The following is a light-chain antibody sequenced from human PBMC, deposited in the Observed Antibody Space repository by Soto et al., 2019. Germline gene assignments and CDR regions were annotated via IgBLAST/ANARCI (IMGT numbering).Light chain of an antibody. Sequence: EIVMTQSPATLSVSPGERATLSCRVSQSVSGNLAWSQQKPGQAPRLLIYGASTRATGIPARFSGSGSGTEFTLTISSLQSEDFAVDYCQQYNNWPRTFGQGTKVEIK. J-gene: IGKJ1*01. CDR1: QSVSGN. CDR2: GAS. CDR3: QQYNNWPRT. V-gene: IGKV3-15*01.